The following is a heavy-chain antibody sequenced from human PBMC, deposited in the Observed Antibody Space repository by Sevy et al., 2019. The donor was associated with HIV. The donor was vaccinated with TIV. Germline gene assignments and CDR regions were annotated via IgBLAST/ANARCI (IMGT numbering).Heavy chain of an antibody. J-gene: IGHJ4*02. D-gene: IGHD3-22*01. V-gene: IGHV1-24*01. CDR3: ATTKDYYESYGSPFDY. CDR2: FDPEDGET. Sequence: ASVKVSCKVSGSTLSRLSMHWVRQVPGKGLEWMGSFDPEDGETIYARKFQGRVSMTEDTSTDTAYMEPSSLRSEDTAVYYCATTKDYYESYGSPFDYWGQGTLVTVSS. CDR1: GSTLSRLS.